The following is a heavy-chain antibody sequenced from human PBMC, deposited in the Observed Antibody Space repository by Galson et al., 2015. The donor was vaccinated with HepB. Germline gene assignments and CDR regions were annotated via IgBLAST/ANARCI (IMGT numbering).Heavy chain of an antibody. Sequence: SLRLSCAASGLTFDDYAMHWVRQAPGKGLEWVSGISWNSGSIGYADSVKGRFTISRDNAKNSLYLQMNSLRAEDTALYYCAKDLVRHYYYGMDVWGQGTTVTVSS. J-gene: IGHJ6*02. CDR3: AKDLVRHYYYGMDV. D-gene: IGHD6-13*01. V-gene: IGHV3-9*01. CDR2: ISWNSGSI. CDR1: GLTFDDYA.